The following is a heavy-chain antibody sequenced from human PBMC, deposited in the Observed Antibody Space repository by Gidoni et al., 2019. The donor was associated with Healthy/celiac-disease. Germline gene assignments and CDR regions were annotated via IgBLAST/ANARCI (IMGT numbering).Heavy chain of an antibody. CDR1: CGSISSCGYY. Sequence: QVQLQESGPGLVKPSQTLSLTCTVSCGSISSCGYYWRWIRQHPGKGLEWIGYIYYSGSTYYNPSLKSRVTISVDTSKNQFSLKLSSVTAADTAVYYCAREPYYDFWSGYYSSPWGQGTLVTVSS. CDR2: IYYSGST. V-gene: IGHV4-31*03. D-gene: IGHD3-3*01. CDR3: AREPYYDFWSGYYSSP. J-gene: IGHJ5*02.